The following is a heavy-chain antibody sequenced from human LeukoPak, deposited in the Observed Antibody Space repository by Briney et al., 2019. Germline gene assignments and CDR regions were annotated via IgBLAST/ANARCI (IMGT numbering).Heavy chain of an antibody. CDR1: GFTFSSYA. J-gene: IGHJ4*02. CDR3: AKEYDFWSGYPSDY. D-gene: IGHD3-3*01. Sequence: SGGSLRLSCAASGFTFSSYAMSWVRQAPGKGLEWVSAISGSGGSTYYADSVKGRFTISRDNSKNTLYLQMNSLRAEDTAVYYCAKEYDFWSGYPSDYWGQGTLVTVSS. V-gene: IGHV3-23*01. CDR2: ISGSGGST.